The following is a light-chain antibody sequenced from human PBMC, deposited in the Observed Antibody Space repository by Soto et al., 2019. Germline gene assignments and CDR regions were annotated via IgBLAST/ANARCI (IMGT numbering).Light chain of an antibody. V-gene: IGLV2-14*01. CDR1: SSDVGGYNY. CDR3: SSYTSSSTSLYV. J-gene: IGLJ1*01. Sequence: ALTQPASVSGSPGQSITISCTGTSSDVGGYNYVSWYQQHPGKAPKLMIYDVSNRPSGVSNRFSGSKSGNTASLTISGLQAEDEADYYCSSYTSSSTSLYVFGTGTKVTV. CDR2: DVS.